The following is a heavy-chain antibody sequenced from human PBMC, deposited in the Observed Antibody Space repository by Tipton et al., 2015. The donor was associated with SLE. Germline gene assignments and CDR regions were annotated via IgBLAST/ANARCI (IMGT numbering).Heavy chain of an antibody. CDR1: GLTFSSYA. V-gene: IGHV3-23*01. CDR2: ISGSGSST. CDR3: ARKVVTTIGVPQIFDY. J-gene: IGHJ4*02. D-gene: IGHD5-12*01. Sequence: SLRLSCAASGLTFSSYAMSWVRQAPGKGLEWVSGISGSGSSTYYADSLKGRFTISRDNSKNTLYLQMNSLRAEDTAVYYCARKVVTTIGVPQIFDYWGQGTLVTVSS.